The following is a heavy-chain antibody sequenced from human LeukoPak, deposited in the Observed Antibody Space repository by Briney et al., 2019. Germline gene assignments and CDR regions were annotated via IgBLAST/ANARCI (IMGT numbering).Heavy chain of an antibody. Sequence: SETLSLTCSVYGGSICSYYWSWIRPRPGKGLEWFGYTYYSGSTNYNPSLKRRVTISVDTSKNQFSLKLSSVTAADTAVYYCARDSGYCSGGSCYFDYWGQGTLVTVSS. CDR1: GGSICSYY. CDR2: TYYSGST. V-gene: IGHV4-59*01. CDR3: ARDSGYCSGGSCYFDY. J-gene: IGHJ4*02. D-gene: IGHD2-15*01.